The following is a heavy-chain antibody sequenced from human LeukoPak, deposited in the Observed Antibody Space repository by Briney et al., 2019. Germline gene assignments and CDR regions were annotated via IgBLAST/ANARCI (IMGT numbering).Heavy chain of an antibody. D-gene: IGHD5-18*01. J-gene: IGHJ4*02. CDR2: IYHSGST. Sequence: GSLRLSCAASGFTVSGNYMSWVRQPPGKGLEWIGEIYHSGSTNYNPSLKSRVTISVDKSKNQFSLKLSSVTAADTAVYYCARPSDGYSYGYGFDYWGQGTLVTVSS. CDR1: GFTVSGNY. CDR3: ARPSDGYSYGYGFDY. V-gene: IGHV4-4*02.